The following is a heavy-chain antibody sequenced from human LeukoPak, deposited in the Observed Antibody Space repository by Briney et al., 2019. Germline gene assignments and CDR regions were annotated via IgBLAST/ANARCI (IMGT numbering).Heavy chain of an antibody. D-gene: IGHD3-22*01. V-gene: IGHV3-7*01. CDR3: ARDPRYSYDDSGTFDS. Sequence: PGVSLRLSCAASGFSFVNHWMSWVRQVPGRGLEWLANIKQDGSETYYLDSVKGRFTVSRDNAKNSLYLQMNTLRAEDTAIYYCARDPRYSYDDSGTFDSWGQGTLVIVSS. J-gene: IGHJ4*02. CDR2: IKQDGSET. CDR1: GFSFVNHW.